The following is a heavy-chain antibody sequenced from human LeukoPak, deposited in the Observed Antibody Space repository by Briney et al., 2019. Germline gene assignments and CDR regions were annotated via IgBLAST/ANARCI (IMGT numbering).Heavy chain of an antibody. J-gene: IGHJ5*02. V-gene: IGHV4-59*01. Sequence: PSETLSLTCTVSGGSISSYYWSWIRQPPGKGLEWIGYIYYSGSTNYNPPLKSRVTISVDTSKNQFSLKLSSVTAADTAVYYCARDDCSSTSCYFRWFDPWGQGTLVTVSS. CDR1: GGSISSYY. CDR3: ARDDCSSTSCYFRWFDP. CDR2: IYYSGST. D-gene: IGHD2-2*01.